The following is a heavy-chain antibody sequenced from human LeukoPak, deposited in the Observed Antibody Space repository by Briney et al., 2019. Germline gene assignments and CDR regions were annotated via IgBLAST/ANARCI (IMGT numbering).Heavy chain of an antibody. CDR3: ARLSLVATIPYYYYGLDV. J-gene: IGHJ6*02. D-gene: IGHD5-12*01. V-gene: IGHV1-2*06. CDR2: IYPNTGGT. Sequence: GASVKVSCKASGFTLTVYYMHWVRQAPGQGLEWMGRIYPNTGGTNYAQKFQGRVTMTRDTSISTAYMELSRLKSDDTAVYYCARLSLVATIPYYYYGLDVWGQGTTVTVSS. CDR1: GFTLTVYY.